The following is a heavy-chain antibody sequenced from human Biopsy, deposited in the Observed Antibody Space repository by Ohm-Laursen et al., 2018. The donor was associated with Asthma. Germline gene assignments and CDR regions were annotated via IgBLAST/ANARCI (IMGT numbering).Heavy chain of an antibody. D-gene: IGHD2-8*02. CDR1: GGSISSSTYY. CDR3: ASLKCDTGGIAFRYYFDF. V-gene: IGHV4-39*02. CDR2: VYYRGST. J-gene: IGHJ4*02. Sequence: SETLSLTCTVSGGSISSSTYYWGWIRQPPGKGPEWIGSVYYRGSTYYNPSLKSRVTISVDTSKSHFSLTLSSVTAADTAVYFCASLKCDTGGIAFRYYFDFWGQGTLVTVSS.